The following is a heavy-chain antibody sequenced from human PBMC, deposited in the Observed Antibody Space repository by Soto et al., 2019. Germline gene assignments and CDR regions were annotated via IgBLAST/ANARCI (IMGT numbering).Heavy chain of an antibody. V-gene: IGHV3-30-3*01. Sequence: PGGSLRLSCAASGFTFSSYAMHWVRQAPGKGLEWVAVISYDGSNKYYADSVKGRFTISRDNSKNTLYLQMNSLRAEDTAVYYCASALDIWGQGTMVTVSS. CDR2: ISYDGSNK. J-gene: IGHJ3*02. CDR3: ASALDI. CDR1: GFTFSSYA.